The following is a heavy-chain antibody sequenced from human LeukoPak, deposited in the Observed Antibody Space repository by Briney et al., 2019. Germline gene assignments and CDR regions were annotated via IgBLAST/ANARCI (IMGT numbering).Heavy chain of an antibody. V-gene: IGHV1-46*01. CDR2: FNPSVRPT. J-gene: IGHJ4*02. Sequence: ASVKVSCKASGYTFTSYYMHWVRQAPGQGMEWIEIFNPSVRPTSYAQKFQGRVTMTRDTSTSTVYMELSSLGSEDTAVYYCARPGIAASHFDYWGQGTLVTVSS. CDR3: ARPGIAASHFDY. D-gene: IGHD6-13*01. CDR1: GYTFTSYY.